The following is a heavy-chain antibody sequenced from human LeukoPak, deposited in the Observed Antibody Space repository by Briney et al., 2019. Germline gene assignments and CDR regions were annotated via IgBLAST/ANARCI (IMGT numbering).Heavy chain of an antibody. CDR1: GDSISSGGFH. CDR2: IYSGGST. D-gene: IGHD3-22*01. CDR3: ARGVGVICDY. V-gene: IGHV3-53*01. J-gene: IGHJ4*02. Sequence: PSETLSLTCTVSGDSISSGGFHWSWVRQAPGKGLEWVSVIYSGGSTYYADSVKGRFTISRDNSKNTLYLQMNSLRAEDTAVYYCARGVGVICDYWGQGTLVTVSS.